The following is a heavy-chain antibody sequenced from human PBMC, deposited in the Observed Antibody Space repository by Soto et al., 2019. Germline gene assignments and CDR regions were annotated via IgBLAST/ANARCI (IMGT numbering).Heavy chain of an antibody. CDR2: IMPIFRTA. Sequence: QVQVEQSGAEVKKPGSSVKVSCKASGGTFSTAAISWVRQAPGQGLEWMGGIMPIFRTADYAQKFQGRVTITADDSMSTAYLELRSLSSEDTPIYYCARDKDRPQLGGNYYYIMDVWGQGTTVTVSS. J-gene: IGHJ6*02. D-gene: IGHD3-3*02. CDR3: ARDKDRPQLGGNYYYIMDV. V-gene: IGHV1-69*12. CDR1: GGTFSTAA.